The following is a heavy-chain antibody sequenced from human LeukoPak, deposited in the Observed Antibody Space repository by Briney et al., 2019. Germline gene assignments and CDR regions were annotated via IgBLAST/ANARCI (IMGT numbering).Heavy chain of an antibody. V-gene: IGHV3-33*06. CDR3: AKDSSAYYLDY. D-gene: IGHD3-22*01. J-gene: IGHJ4*02. CDR2: IWYDGSKK. Sequence: GTSLRLSCAASGLIFSNYGMYWVRQAPGKGLEWVAVIWYDGSKKYYADSVRGRFTISRDNSKNTLYLHMNSLRAEDTAVYYCAKDSSAYYLDYWGQGTLVTVSS. CDR1: GLIFSNYG.